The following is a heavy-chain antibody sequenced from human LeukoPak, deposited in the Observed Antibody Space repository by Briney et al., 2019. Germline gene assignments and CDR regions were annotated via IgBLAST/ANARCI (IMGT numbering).Heavy chain of an antibody. CDR3: AASRAHYDFWSGYSDWFDP. V-gene: IGHV3-21*01. D-gene: IGHD3-3*01. CDR2: ISSRSYI. CDR1: GFTFSSYS. J-gene: IGHJ5*02. Sequence: GGSLRLFCASSGFTFSSYSMNWVRQALGRELESATSISSRSYIYYADSVKGRFTISRDNAKNSLYPQMNSLRAEDTAVYYCAASRAHYDFWSGYSDWFDPWGQGTLVTVSS.